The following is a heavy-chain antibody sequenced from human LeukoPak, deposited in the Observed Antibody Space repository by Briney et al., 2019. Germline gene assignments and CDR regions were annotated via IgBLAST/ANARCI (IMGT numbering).Heavy chain of an antibody. CDR1: GFTFSSYS. CDR3: ARDPPPYGDYEGY. Sequence: PGGSLRLSCAASGFTFSSYSMNWVRQAPGKGLEWVSSISSSSSYIYYADSVKGRFTISRDNAKNSLYLQMNSLRAEDTAVYYCARDPPPYGDYEGYWGQGTLVTVSS. V-gene: IGHV3-21*01. D-gene: IGHD4-17*01. J-gene: IGHJ4*02. CDR2: ISSSSSYI.